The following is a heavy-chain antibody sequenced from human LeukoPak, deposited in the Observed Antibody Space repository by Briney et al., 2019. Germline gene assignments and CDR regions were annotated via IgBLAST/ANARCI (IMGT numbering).Heavy chain of an antibody. V-gene: IGHV1-46*01. J-gene: IGHJ5*02. CDR1: GYTFTRYY. CDR2: INPSGGST. Sequence: GASVKVSCKASGYTFTRYYIHWVRQAPGEGLEWMGIINPSGGSTSYAQKSQGRVTMTRDTSTSTVYMELSSMRSDDTAVYYCARDHWFDPWGQGTLVTVSS. CDR3: ARDHWFDP.